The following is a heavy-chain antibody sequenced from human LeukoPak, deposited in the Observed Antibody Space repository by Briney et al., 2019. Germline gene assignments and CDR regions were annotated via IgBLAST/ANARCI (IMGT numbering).Heavy chain of an antibody. D-gene: IGHD3-10*01. CDR2: SLTGGSI. J-gene: IGHJ4*02. CDR3: ARRRGGFGEGEFDY. Sequence: SETLSLTCTVSGVSISGFYWNWIRQPPRKGLEWVGYSLTGGSISSNPSLNSRVAFSMDTSKNQVSLRLNSVTATDTAVYYCARRRGGFGEGEFDYWGQGIPVTVST. V-gene: IGHV4-4*08. CDR1: GVSISGFY.